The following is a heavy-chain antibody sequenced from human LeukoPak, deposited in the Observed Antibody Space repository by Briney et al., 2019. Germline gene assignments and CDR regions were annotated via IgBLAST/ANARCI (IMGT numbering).Heavy chain of an antibody. CDR2: IKQDGSET. V-gene: IGHV3-7*01. CDR1: GFTFSSYW. J-gene: IGHJ4*02. D-gene: IGHD2-15*01. Sequence: PGRSLRLSCAASGFTFSSYWMSWVRQAPGKGREWVANIKQDGSETYYVDSVKGRFTISRDNAKNSLYLQMNSLRAEDTAVYYCARVLVVVAATRSRPFDYWGQGTLVTVSS. CDR3: ARVLVVVAATRSRPFDY.